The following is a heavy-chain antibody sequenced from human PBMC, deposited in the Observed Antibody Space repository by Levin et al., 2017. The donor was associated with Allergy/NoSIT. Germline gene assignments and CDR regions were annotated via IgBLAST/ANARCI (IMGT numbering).Heavy chain of an antibody. CDR2: IYYSGGT. D-gene: IGHD7-27*01. V-gene: IGHV4-59*01. Sequence: SETLSLTCTVSGGSINNYYWSWIRQPPGKGLECIGYIYYSGGTNYNPSLKSRVTISVDTSKNQFSLRLSSVTAADTAVYYCARAGRNWAGGYHFDYWGQGTLVTVSS. CDR1: GGSINNYY. J-gene: IGHJ4*02. CDR3: ARAGRNWAGGYHFDY.